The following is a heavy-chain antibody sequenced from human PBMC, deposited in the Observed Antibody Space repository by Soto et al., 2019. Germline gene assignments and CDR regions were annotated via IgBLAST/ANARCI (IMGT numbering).Heavy chain of an antibody. CDR1: GFTFSSYA. V-gene: IGHV3-23*01. Sequence: PGGSLSLSCAASGFTFSSYAMSWVRQAPGKGLEWVSAISGSGGSTYYADSVKGRFTISRDNSKNTLYLQMNSLRAEDTAVYYCTKIRGYSGYGYFDYWGQGALVTVSS. CDR3: TKIRGYSGYGYFDY. D-gene: IGHD5-12*01. CDR2: ISGSGGST. J-gene: IGHJ4*02.